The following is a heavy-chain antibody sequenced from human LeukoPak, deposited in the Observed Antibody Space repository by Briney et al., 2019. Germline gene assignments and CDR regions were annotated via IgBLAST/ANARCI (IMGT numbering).Heavy chain of an antibody. V-gene: IGHV3-33*01. CDR1: GFDFTTHA. D-gene: IGHD5-18*01. CDR2: IWADGSRA. Sequence: GGSLRLSCAASGFDFTTHAMHWVRQAPGKGLEWVTFIWADGSRADYADSVKGRFTISRDNSKNTLYLQMNSLRAEDTAVYYCARGYSYGSTGDYFDYWGQGTLVTVSS. CDR3: ARGYSYGSTGDYFDY. J-gene: IGHJ4*02.